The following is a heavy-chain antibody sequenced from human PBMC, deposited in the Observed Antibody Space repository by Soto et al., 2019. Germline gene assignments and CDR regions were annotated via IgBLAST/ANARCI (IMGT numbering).Heavy chain of an antibody. CDR1: GGSFSGYY. CDR2: INHSGST. J-gene: IGHJ2*01. Sequence: LEILSLTCAVYGGSFSGYYLSWIRQPPGKGLEWIGEINHSGSTNYNPSLKSRVTISVDTSKNQFSLKLSSVTAADTAVYYCARGRGYSYGYHPTNYWYFDLWGRGTLVTVSS. V-gene: IGHV4-34*01. D-gene: IGHD5-18*01. CDR3: ARGRGYSYGYHPTNYWYFDL.